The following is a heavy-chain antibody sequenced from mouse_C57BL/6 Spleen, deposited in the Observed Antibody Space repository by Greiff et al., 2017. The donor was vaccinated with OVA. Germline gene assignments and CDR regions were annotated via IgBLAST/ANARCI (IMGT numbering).Heavy chain of an antibody. CDR2: ISSGSSTI. V-gene: IGHV5-17*01. CDR3: ARPNSNYFYFDY. J-gene: IGHJ2*01. Sequence: VQLKQSGGGLVKPGGSLKLSCAASGFTFSDYGMHWVRQAPEKGLEWVAYISSGSSTIYYADTVKGRFTISRDNAKNTLFLQMTSLRSEDTAMYYCARPNSNYFYFDYWGQGTTLTVSS. CDR1: GFTFSDYG. D-gene: IGHD2-5*01.